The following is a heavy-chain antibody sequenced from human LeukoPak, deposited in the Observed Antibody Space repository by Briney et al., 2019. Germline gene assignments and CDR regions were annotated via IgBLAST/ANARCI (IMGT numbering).Heavy chain of an antibody. D-gene: IGHD6-19*01. V-gene: IGHV4-59*01. CDR1: GGSISGYY. CDR2: IYYSGST. J-gene: IGHJ4*02. CDR3: ARGGSSGWCPEYYFDY. Sequence: SETLSLTCTVSGGSISGYYWSWIRQPPGKGLEWIGYIYYSGSTNYNPSLKSRVTISVDTSKNQFSLKLSSVTAADTAVYYCARGGSSGWCPEYYFDYWGQGTLVTVSS.